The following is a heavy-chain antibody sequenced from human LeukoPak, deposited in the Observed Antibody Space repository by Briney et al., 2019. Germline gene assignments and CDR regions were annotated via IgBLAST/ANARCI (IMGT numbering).Heavy chain of an antibody. Sequence: PEGSLRLSCAASGFTFSSYGMHWVRQAPGKGLEWVAVISYDGSNKYYADSVKGRFTISRDNSKNTLYLQMNSLRAEDTAVYYCAKDRRYCSGGSCHYFDYWGQGTLVTVSS. V-gene: IGHV3-30*18. CDR3: AKDRRYCSGGSCHYFDY. CDR2: ISYDGSNK. CDR1: GFTFSSYG. J-gene: IGHJ4*02. D-gene: IGHD2-15*01.